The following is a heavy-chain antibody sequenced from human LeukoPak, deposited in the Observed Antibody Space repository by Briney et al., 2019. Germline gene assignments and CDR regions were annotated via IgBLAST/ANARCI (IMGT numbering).Heavy chain of an antibody. J-gene: IGHJ3*02. Sequence: GGSLRLSCAASGFTFSSYAMSWVRQAPGKGLEWVSAISGSGGSTYYADSVKGRFTISRDNSKNTLYLQMNSLRAEDTAVYYCAKLHLTRYCSSTSCYETGGAQKPANAFDIWGQGTMVTVSS. CDR2: ISGSGGST. V-gene: IGHV3-23*01. CDR3: AKLHLTRYCSSTSCYETGGAQKPANAFDI. CDR1: GFTFSSYA. D-gene: IGHD2-2*01.